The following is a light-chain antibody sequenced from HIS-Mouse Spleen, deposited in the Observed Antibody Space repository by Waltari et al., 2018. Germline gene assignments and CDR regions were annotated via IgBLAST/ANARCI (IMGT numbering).Light chain of an antibody. J-gene: IGLJ2*01. Sequence: SYELTQPPSVSVSPGQTARITCPGDALPKKYAYWYQRKSGQAPVLVIDEDSKRPSGIPERFSGSSSGTMATLTISGAQVEDEADYYCYSTDSSGNHRVFGGGTKLTVL. V-gene: IGLV3-10*01. CDR2: EDS. CDR3: YSTDSSGNHRV. CDR1: ALPKKY.